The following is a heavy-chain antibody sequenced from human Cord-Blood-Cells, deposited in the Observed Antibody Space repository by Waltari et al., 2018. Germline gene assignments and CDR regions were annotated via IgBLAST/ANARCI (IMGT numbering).Heavy chain of an antibody. V-gene: IGHV1-2*02. CDR1: GYTFTGYY. J-gene: IGHJ3*02. D-gene: IGHD7-27*01. CDR2: INPTSGGR. CDR3: AGSSGDGDAFDI. Sequence: QVQLVQSGAEVKKPGASVKVSCKASGYTFTGYYMHWVRQAPGQGLEWMGGINPTSGGRNYAQKFQGRVTRTRDTSISPAYMELSRLRSDDTAVYYCAGSSGDGDAFDIWGQGTMVTVSS.